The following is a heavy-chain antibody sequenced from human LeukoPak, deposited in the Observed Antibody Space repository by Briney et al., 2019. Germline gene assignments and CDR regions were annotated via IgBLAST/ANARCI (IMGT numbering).Heavy chain of an antibody. Sequence: PGGSLRLSCAASGFTFSSYTMTWVRQAPGKGLEWVSSIIVSGTTYYADSVKGRFTISRDNRKKSLYLQMNSLRAEDTAVYYRVRGGATGGRFENWGQGILVTVSS. J-gene: IGHJ4*02. CDR1: GFTFSSYT. CDR3: VRGGATGGRFEN. D-gene: IGHD1-26*01. CDR2: IIVSGTT. V-gene: IGHV3-48*04.